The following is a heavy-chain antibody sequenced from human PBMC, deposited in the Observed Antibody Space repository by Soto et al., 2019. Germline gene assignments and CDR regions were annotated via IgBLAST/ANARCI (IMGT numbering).Heavy chain of an antibody. D-gene: IGHD2-15*01. CDR3: ARTLDDGGSAGSNWFDP. Sequence: HLQLQESGSGLVRPSQTLSLTCAVSGDSISSGAYSWSWIRQPPGKGLEWIGYIYARGSTYYNPSLKSRVTMSVDRSKNQFSLNLSSVTAADTAVYFCARTLDDGGSAGSNWFDPWGQGTLVTVSS. J-gene: IGHJ5*02. CDR2: IYARGST. V-gene: IGHV4-30-2*01. CDR1: GDSISSGAYS.